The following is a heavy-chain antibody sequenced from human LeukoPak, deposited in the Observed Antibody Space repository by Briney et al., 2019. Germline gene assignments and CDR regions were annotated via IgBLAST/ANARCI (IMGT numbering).Heavy chain of an antibody. CDR1: GYTFTSYY. CDR3: ARDYNWNLGY. Sequence: GASVKVSCKASGYTFTSYYMHWVRQAPGQGLEWMGWINPNSGGTNYAQKFQGRATMTRDTSISTAYMELSRLRSDDTAVYYCARDYNWNLGYWGQGTLVTVSS. D-gene: IGHD1-1*01. V-gene: IGHV1-2*02. J-gene: IGHJ4*02. CDR2: INPNSGGT.